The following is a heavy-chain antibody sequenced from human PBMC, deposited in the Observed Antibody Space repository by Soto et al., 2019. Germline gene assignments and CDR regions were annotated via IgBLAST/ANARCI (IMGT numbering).Heavy chain of an antibody. Sequence: GGSLRLSCAASGFTFSHYSMHWVRQAPGKGLEWLAVIWFDGSDKYYADSVKGRFTFSRDNSKNTLDLQMNSLRAEDKTVYKWARAGPQTDYYYYYGMDVWGQGPTVTVSS. J-gene: IGHJ6*02. CDR3: ARAGPQTDYYYYYGMDV. CDR2: IWFDGSDK. CDR1: GFTFSHYS. V-gene: IGHV3-33*01.